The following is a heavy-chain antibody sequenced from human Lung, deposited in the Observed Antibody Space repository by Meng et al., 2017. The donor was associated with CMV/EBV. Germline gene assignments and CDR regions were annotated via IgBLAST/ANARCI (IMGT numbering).Heavy chain of an antibody. D-gene: IGHD2-2*01. J-gene: IGHJ5*01. V-gene: IGHV3-30*02. CDR2: IHHAGGYK. CDR3: AKVSAGNCATASCPPDS. CDR1: GFSFGIYG. Sequence: GESXKISCAASGFSFGIYGMDWVRQAPGKGLEWVAYIHHAGGYKQYADSVMGRFTISRDNSKNTLSLQMNSLRGEDTALYFCAKVSAGNCATASCPPDSWGQGXLVIVSS.